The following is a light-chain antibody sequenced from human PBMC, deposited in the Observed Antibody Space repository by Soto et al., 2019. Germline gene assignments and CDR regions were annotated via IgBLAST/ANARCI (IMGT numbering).Light chain of an antibody. CDR3: AAWDDSLTGVV. CDR1: SSNIGSNN. Sequence: QSVLTQPPSASGPPGQRVTISCSGSSSNIGSNNVNWYQQLPGTAPKLLIYSSNQRPSGVPDRFSASKSGTSASLAISGLQSEDGADYYCAAWDDSLTGVVFGGGTKLTVL. CDR2: SSN. J-gene: IGLJ2*01. V-gene: IGLV1-44*01.